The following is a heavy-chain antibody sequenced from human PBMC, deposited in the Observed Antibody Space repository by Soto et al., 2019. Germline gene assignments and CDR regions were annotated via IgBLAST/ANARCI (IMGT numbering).Heavy chain of an antibody. CDR2: ILYDGRNK. J-gene: IGHJ4*02. V-gene: IGHV3-30*18. Sequence: QVQLVESGGGVVQPGRSLRLSCAASGFTFSNYAMHWVRQAPGKGLEWVALILYDGRNKYYADSVKGRFTLSRDNSKKTLYLEINSLGAEDTGVYYCAKINKGKAFDYWGQGTLIAVSS. CDR3: AKINKGKAFDY. CDR1: GFTFSNYA.